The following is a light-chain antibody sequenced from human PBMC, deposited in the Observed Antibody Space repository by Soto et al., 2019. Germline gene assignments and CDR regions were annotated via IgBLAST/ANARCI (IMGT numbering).Light chain of an antibody. V-gene: IGLV2-23*01. CDR1: SSDVGSYNL. CDR2: EGS. Sequence: QSALTQPASVSGSPGQSITISCTGTSSDVGSYNLVSWYQQHPGKAPKLMIYEGSKRPSGVSNRFSGSKSGNTASLTISGLQGEDEVDYYCCSYAGSSTPWVVGAGTKDTVL. J-gene: IGLJ3*02. CDR3: CSYAGSSTPWV.